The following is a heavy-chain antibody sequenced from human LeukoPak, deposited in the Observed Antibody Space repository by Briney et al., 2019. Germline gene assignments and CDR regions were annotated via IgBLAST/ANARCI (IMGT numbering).Heavy chain of an antibody. CDR3: ASLRLLKDSYHGRDV. D-gene: IGHD2-15*01. Sequence: ASVKVSCKASGYTFTSYGISWVRQAPGQGLEWMGWISAYNGNTNYAQKLQGRVTMTTDTSTSTAYMELRSLRSDDTAVYYRASLRLLKDSYHGRDVGGKGPRATVS. J-gene: IGHJ6*04. V-gene: IGHV1-18*01. CDR2: ISAYNGNT. CDR1: GYTFTSYG.